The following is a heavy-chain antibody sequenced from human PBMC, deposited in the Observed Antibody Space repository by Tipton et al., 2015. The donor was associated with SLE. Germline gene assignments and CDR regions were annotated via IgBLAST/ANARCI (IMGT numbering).Heavy chain of an antibody. J-gene: IGHJ3*02. V-gene: IGHV4-59*08. CDR1: GGSISSYY. CDR3: ARLEWELLRGNAFDI. CDR2: IYYSGST. D-gene: IGHD1-26*01. Sequence: TLSLTCTVSGGSISSYYWSWIRQPPGKGLEWIGYIYYSGSTNYNPSLKSRVTISVDTSKNQFSLKLSSVTAADTAVYYRARLEWELLRGNAFDIWGQGTMVTVSS.